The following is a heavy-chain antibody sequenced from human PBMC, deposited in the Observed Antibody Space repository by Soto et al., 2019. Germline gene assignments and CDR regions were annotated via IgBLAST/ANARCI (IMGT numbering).Heavy chain of an antibody. D-gene: IGHD2-2*01. J-gene: IGHJ6*02. CDR2: IIPIFGTA. CDR1: GGTFSSYA. V-gene: IGHV1-69*06. Sequence: SVKVSCKASGGTFSSYAISWVRQAPSQGLEWMGGIIPIFGTANYAQKFQGRVTIPADKSTSTAYMELSSRRSEDTAVYYCARDRGDIVVVPAALVTGMDVWGQGTTGTVSS. CDR3: ARDRGDIVVVPAALVTGMDV.